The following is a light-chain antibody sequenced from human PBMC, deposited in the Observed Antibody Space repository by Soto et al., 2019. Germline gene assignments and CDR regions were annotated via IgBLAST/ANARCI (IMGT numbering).Light chain of an antibody. CDR2: VNSDGSH. V-gene: IGLV4-69*01. CDR3: QTWDTGIVL. Sequence: QPVLTQSPSASASLGASVKLTCTLSSGHSNYAIAWHQQLPEKGPRYLMKVNSDGSHSKGDGIPDRFSGSSSGAEPYLTISSLQSEDEADYYCQTWDTGIVLFGGGTKLTVL. J-gene: IGLJ2*01. CDR1: SGHSNYA.